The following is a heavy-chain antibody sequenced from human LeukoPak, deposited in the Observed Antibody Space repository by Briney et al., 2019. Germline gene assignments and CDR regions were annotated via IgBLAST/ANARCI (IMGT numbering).Heavy chain of an antibody. J-gene: IGHJ4*02. CDR2: IYPGDSDT. CDR1: GYSFTSYW. CDR3: ARGGDIVVVPAADFNY. V-gene: IGHV5-51*01. Sequence: GESLKISCKGSGYSFTSYWIGWVRQMPGKGLEWMGIIYPGDSDTRFGPSFQGQVTISADKSISTAYLQWSSLKASDTAMYYCARGGDIVVVPAADFNYWGQGTLVTVSS. D-gene: IGHD2-2*01.